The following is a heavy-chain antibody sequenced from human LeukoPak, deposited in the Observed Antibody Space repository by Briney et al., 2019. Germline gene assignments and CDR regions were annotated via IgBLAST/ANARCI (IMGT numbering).Heavy chain of an antibody. V-gene: IGHV3-23*01. CDR3: AKDGDIVATTHSDY. Sequence: GGSLRLSCAASGFTFSSCAMNWVRQAPGKGLEWVSTISGAGVSIYYADSVKGRFTISRDNSKNTLYLQMNSLRAEDTAVYYCAKDGDIVATTHSDYWGQGTLVTVSS. CDR2: ISGAGVSI. J-gene: IGHJ4*02. CDR1: GFTFSSCA. D-gene: IGHD5-12*01.